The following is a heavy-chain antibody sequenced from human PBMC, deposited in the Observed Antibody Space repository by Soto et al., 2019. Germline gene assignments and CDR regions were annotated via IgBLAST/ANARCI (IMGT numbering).Heavy chain of an antibody. Sequence: SGPTLVNPTETLTLTCTVSGFSLSNARMGVSWIRQPPGKALEWLAHIFSNDEKSYSTSLKSRLTISKDTSKSQVVLTMTNMDPVDTATYYCARIQWYSSSWYDYYYGMDVWGQGTTVTVSS. J-gene: IGHJ6*02. CDR3: ARIQWYSSSWYDYYYGMDV. CDR2: IFSNDEK. CDR1: GFSLSNARMG. D-gene: IGHD6-13*01. V-gene: IGHV2-26*01.